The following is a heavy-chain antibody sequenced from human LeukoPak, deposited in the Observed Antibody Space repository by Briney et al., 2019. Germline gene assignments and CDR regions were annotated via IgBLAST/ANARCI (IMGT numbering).Heavy chain of an antibody. D-gene: IGHD3-22*01. CDR2: INWNGGST. CDR3: ARPAPNDSSSFDY. CDR1: VWTFDDYG. V-gene: IGHV3-20*04. Sequence: PGGSLRVSCVACVWTFDDYGLSRLGLAPGPGLEWASGINWNGGSTGYADSVKGRFTISRDNAKNSLYLQMNSLRAEDTALYYYARPAPNDSSSFDYWGQGTLVTVSS. J-gene: IGHJ4*02.